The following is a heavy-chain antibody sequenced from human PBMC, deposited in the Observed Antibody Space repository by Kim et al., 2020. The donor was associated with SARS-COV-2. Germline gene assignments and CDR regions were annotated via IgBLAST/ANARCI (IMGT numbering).Heavy chain of an antibody. D-gene: IGHD5-12*01. CDR3: AREQDRSGYDRYYFDY. Sequence: SETLSLTCAVYGGSFSGYYWSWIRQPPGKGLEWIGEINHSGSTNYNPSLKSRVTISVDTSKNQFSLKLSSVTAADTAVYYCAREQDRSGYDRYYFDYWGQGTLVTVSS. J-gene: IGHJ4*02. CDR1: GGSFSGYY. V-gene: IGHV4-34*01. CDR2: INHSGST.